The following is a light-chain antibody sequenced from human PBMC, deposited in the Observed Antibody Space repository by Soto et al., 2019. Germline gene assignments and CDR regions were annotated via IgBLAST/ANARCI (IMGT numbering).Light chain of an antibody. V-gene: IGKV1-5*01. J-gene: IGKJ3*01. CDR1: QSISRS. Sequence: DIQMTQSPSTLSASVGDRVTITCRASQSISRSLAWYQQKPGKAPSLLIYDASSLEGGVPSRFSGSGFGTEFTLTITNLQPADFATYSCQQYIDFLISFGPGTTVDFK. CDR2: DAS. CDR3: QQYIDFLIS.